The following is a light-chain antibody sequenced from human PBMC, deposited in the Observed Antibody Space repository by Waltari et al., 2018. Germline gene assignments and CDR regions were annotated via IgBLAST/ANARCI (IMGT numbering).Light chain of an antibody. V-gene: IGLV3-25*03. J-gene: IGLJ2*01. CDR1: ALPRQF. CDR3: QSSDSSDIFV. CDR2: KDT. Sequence: SHELTQSPSVSASPGQPARITCSGDALPRQFGHWYQQKPGQAPVLVIYKDTERPSGIPERFSGSTSGTTITLTITGVQAEDEAEYYCQSSDSSDIFVFGGGTKLTVL.